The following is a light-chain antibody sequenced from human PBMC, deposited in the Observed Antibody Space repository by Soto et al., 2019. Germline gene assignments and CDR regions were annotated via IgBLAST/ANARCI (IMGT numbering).Light chain of an antibody. Sequence: EVVMTQSPATLSVSPGERATLSCRASQSVSSNLVWYQQKPGQAPRLLIYGASTRATGIPARISGSRSGTEFTRTNSSPQSEDFAVYYCQHYNNWPPYTFGQGTKLEIK. CDR3: QHYNNWPPYT. CDR1: QSVSSN. V-gene: IGKV3-15*01. J-gene: IGKJ2*01. CDR2: GAS.